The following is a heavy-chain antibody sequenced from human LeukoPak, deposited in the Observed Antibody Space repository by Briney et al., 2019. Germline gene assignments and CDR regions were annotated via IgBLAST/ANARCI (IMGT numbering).Heavy chain of an antibody. CDR1: GYTFTRCA. Sequence: ASVKVSSIASGYTFTRCAMHWVRPAPGQGLEWMGWINTGNGDTKYSQNFQGRVTITRDTSANSAYMDLSSLRSEDTAVYYCARDLSSAYFYYGMDVWGQGTTVTVSS. J-gene: IGHJ6*02. D-gene: IGHD3-16*02. V-gene: IGHV1-3*04. CDR3: ARDLSSAYFYYGMDV. CDR2: INTGNGDT.